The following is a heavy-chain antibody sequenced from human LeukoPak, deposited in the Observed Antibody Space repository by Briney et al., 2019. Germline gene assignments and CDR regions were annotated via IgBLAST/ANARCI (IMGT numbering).Heavy chain of an antibody. D-gene: IGHD2-2*01. J-gene: IGHJ5*02. CDR2: MNPNSGNT. V-gene: IGHV1-8*03. CDR1: GYTFTNYD. Sequence: RASVKVSCKASGYTFTNYDINWVRQATGQGREWMGWMNPNSGNTGYAQKFQGRVTITRNPSISTAYMEMSSLRYEDTAVYYCARALGPAGYRWWFDPWGQGTLVTVSS. CDR3: ARALGPAGYRWWFDP.